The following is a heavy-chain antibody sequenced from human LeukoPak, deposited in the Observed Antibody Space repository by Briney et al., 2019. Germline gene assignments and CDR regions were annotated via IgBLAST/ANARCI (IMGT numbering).Heavy chain of an antibody. V-gene: IGHV1-2*02. CDR1: GYTFTDYY. CDR2: INPNFGGT. Sequence: ASVKVSCKASGYTFTDYYIHWVRQAPGQGLEWMGWINPNFGGTNYAQKFQGRVTMTRDTSISTAYMELSRLTSDDTAVYYCARESCTSTNCYVCPLNWFYPWGQGSLVSVSS. CDR3: ARESCTSTNCYVCPLNWFYP. D-gene: IGHD2-2*01. J-gene: IGHJ5*02.